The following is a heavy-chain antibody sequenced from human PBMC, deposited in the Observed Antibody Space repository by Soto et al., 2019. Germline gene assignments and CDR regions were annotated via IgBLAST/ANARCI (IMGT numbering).Heavy chain of an antibody. J-gene: IGHJ6*02. CDR1: GYSFTGYW. Sequence: GESLKISCKGSGYSFTGYWISWVRQMPGKGLEWMGRIDPSDSYTNYSPSFQGHVNISADKSIRPAYLQWSSLKASDTAMYYCARLVAVANYGLDVWGQGTTVTVSS. D-gene: IGHD6-19*01. V-gene: IGHV5-10-1*01. CDR3: ARLVAVANYGLDV. CDR2: IDPSDSYT.